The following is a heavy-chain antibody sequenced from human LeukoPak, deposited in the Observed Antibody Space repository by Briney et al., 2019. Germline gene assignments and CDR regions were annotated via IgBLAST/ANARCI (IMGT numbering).Heavy chain of an antibody. CDR2: ITNNSDIR. CDR3: ARGTLY. Sequence: PGGSLRLSCAASGFTFSSYWMSWVRQAPGKGLEFNSYITNNSDIRHYADSVEGRFTTSRDSAKNSLYLQMNSLRVEDTAVYFCARGTLYWGQGILVTVAS. J-gene: IGHJ4*02. CDR1: GFTFSSYW. V-gene: IGHV3-48*01. D-gene: IGHD1-14*01.